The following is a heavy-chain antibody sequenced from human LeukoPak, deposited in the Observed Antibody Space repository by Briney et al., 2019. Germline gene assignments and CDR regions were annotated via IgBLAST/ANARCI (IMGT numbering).Heavy chain of an antibody. CDR2: IYYSGST. D-gene: IGHD4-23*01. J-gene: IGHJ1*01. CDR3: ARGRPTVVSAEYFQH. CDR1: GGSISSGDYY. V-gene: IGHV4-30-4*01. Sequence: PSQTLSLTCTVSGGSISSGDYYWSWIRQPPGKGLEWIGYIYYSGSTYYNPSLKSRVTISVDTSKSQFSLKLSSVTAADTAVYYCARGRPTVVSAEYFQHWGQGTLVTVSS.